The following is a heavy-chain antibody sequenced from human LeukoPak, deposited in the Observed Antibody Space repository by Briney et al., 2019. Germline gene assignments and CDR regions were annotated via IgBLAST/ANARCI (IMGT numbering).Heavy chain of an antibody. J-gene: IGHJ6*02. D-gene: IGHD6-13*01. CDR3: ARSYSSSDHYYYYGMDV. Sequence: SETLSLTCTVSGGSISSYYWNWIRQPPGKGLEWIGYINYIRTTDYNPSLKSRVTISLDTSKNRFSPKLSSVTAADTAMYYCARSYSSSDHYYYYGMDVWGQGTTVTVSS. V-gene: IGHV4-59*08. CDR2: INYIRTT. CDR1: GGSISSYY.